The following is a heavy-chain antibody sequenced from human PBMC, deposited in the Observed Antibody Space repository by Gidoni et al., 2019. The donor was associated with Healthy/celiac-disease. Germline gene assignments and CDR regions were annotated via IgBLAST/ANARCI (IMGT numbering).Heavy chain of an antibody. Sequence: QVQLVQSGAEGKKPGASVKVSCKASGYTFTSYAMHWVRQAPGQRLEWLGWINAGKGNPNYSQKFQGRVTNTRDTTASTAYTELSSLRSEDMAVYYCASTAPGYCSGGSCYSGYYMDVWGKGTTVTVSS. D-gene: IGHD2-15*01. CDR3: ASTAPGYCSGGSCYSGYYMDV. CDR2: INAGKGNP. J-gene: IGHJ6*03. V-gene: IGHV1-3*01. CDR1: GYTFTSYA.